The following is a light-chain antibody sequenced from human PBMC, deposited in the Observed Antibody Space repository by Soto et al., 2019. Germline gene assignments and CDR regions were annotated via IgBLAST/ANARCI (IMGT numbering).Light chain of an antibody. CDR2: DVT. CDR3: ISYTSSDTDV. Sequence: QSALTQPASVSGSPGQSITISCTGTSTDVGGYNYVSWYQQHPGKAPKLMIYDVTSRPSGVSNRFSGSKSGNTASLIISGLQAEDEADYYCISYTSSDTDVFGTGTQLTVL. J-gene: IGLJ1*01. CDR1: STDVGGYNY. V-gene: IGLV2-14*01.